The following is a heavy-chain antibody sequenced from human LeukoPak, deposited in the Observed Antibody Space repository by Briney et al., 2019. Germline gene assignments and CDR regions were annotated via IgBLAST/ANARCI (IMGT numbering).Heavy chain of an antibody. D-gene: IGHD5/OR15-5a*01. CDR1: GSRFTTYW. V-gene: IGHV5-51*01. Sequence: GASLKISCKGSGSRFTTYWIGWVRQKPGKGLEWMGIIYPGDSDTRYSPSFQGQVTISADKSISTAYLQWSSLKASDTAMYYCARPSTVNAFDIWGQGTMVTVSS. CDR2: IYPGDSDT. J-gene: IGHJ3*02. CDR3: ARPSTVNAFDI.